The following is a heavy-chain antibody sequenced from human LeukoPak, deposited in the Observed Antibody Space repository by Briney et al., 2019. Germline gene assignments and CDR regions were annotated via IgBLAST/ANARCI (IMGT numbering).Heavy chain of an antibody. J-gene: IGHJ4*02. CDR2: INSDGSST. D-gene: IGHD3-3*01. V-gene: IGHV3-74*01. Sequence: PGGSLRLSCAASEFTFSSYWMHWVRHAPGKGPVWVSRINSDGSSTSYADSVKGRFTISRDNAKNTLYLQMNSLRAEDTAVYYCAREARDFWSGSYADYWGQGTLVTVSS. CDR1: EFTFSSYW. CDR3: AREARDFWSGSYADY.